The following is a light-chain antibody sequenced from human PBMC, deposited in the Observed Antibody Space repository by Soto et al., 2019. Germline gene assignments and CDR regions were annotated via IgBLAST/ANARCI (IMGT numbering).Light chain of an antibody. CDR1: QSVFSS. Sequence: EIVMTQSPATLSVSPGERVTLSCRASQSVFSSLAWYQQKPGQAPRLLIYGAATRPIGIPARFSGSGSGTEFTLTISSLQSEDFALYYCQQLSHWPFTFGPGTKVDIK. CDR3: QQLSHWPFT. J-gene: IGKJ3*01. V-gene: IGKV3-15*01. CDR2: GAA.